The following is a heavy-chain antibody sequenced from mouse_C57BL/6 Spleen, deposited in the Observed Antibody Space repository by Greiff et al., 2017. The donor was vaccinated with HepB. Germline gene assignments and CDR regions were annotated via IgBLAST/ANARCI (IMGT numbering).Heavy chain of an antibody. V-gene: IGHV14-4*01. Sequence: EVQLQQSGAELVRPGASVKLSCTASGFNIKDDYMHWVKQRPEQGLEWIGWIDPENGDTEYASKFQGKATITADTSSNTAYLQLSSLTSEDTAVYYCTTTYYGSSHYIDYWGQGTTLTVSS. D-gene: IGHD1-1*01. J-gene: IGHJ2*01. CDR3: TTTYYGSSHYIDY. CDR2: IDPENGDT. CDR1: GFNIKDDY.